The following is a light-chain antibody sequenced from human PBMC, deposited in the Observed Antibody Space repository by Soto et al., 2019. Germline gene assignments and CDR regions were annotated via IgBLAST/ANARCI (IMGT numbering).Light chain of an antibody. Sequence: QSALTQPPSVSGSPGQSVTFSCTATSSDVGNYNRVSWYQQPPGTAPKLMIYEVTNRPSGVPNRFSASKSGNTASLTISGLQAEDEADYYCTSYTSNRTGVFGGGTKLTVL. CDR1: SSDVGNYNR. J-gene: IGLJ3*02. V-gene: IGLV2-18*02. CDR2: EVT. CDR3: TSYTSNRTGV.